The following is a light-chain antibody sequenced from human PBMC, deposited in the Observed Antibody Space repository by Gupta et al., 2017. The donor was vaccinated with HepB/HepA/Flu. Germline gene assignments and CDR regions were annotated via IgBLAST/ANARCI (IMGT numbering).Light chain of an antibody. J-gene: IGKJ2*01. Sequence: EIVLTQSPATVSLSPGERATLSCRASQTMSSTYLGWYQQRPGQAPRLLIYGASSRATGIPDRFSGSGSGTHFTLTISRLEPEDVAVYYCQQYGTAPFTFGQGTKVEIK. CDR1: QTMSSTY. CDR2: GAS. CDR3: QQYGTAPFT. V-gene: IGKV3-20*01.